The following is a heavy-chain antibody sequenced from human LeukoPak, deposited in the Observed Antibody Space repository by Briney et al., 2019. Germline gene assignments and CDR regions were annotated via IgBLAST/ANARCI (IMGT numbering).Heavy chain of an antibody. CDR3: ARDLGPYYYYGMDV. CDR2: INPNSGGT. J-gene: IGHJ6*02. CDR1: GYTFTGYY. V-gene: IGHV1-2*02. Sequence: ASVKVSCKASGYTFTGYYMHWVRQAPGQGLGWMGWINPNSGGTNYAQKFQGRVTMTRDTSISTAYMELSRLRSDDTAVYYCARDLGPYYYYGMDVWGQGTTVTVSS.